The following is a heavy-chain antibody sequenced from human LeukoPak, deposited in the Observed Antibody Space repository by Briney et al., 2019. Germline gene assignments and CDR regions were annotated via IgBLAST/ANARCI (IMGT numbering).Heavy chain of an antibody. Sequence: GGSLRLSCAASGFTFSSYWMHWVRQAPGKGLEWVSAISGSGGSTYYADSVKGRFTISRDNSKNTLYLQMNSLRAEDTAVYYCAKVQARYIDYWGQGTLVTVSS. D-gene: IGHD1-26*01. J-gene: IGHJ4*02. V-gene: IGHV3-23*01. CDR2: ISGSGGST. CDR3: AKVQARYIDY. CDR1: GFTFSSYW.